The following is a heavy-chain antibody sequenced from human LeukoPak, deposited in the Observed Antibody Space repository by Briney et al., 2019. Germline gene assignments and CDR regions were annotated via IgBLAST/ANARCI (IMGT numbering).Heavy chain of an antibody. V-gene: IGHV1-2*02. D-gene: IGHD2-2*01. J-gene: IGHJ4*02. CDR1: GYTFTGYY. CDR2: INPNSGGT. CDR3: ARRGYCSSTSCYNEDNFDY. Sequence: PGASVKVSCKASGYTFTGYYMHWVRQAPGQGLEWMGWINPNSGGTNYAQKFQGRVNMTRDTSISTAYMELSRLRSDDTAVYYCARRGYCSSTSCYNEDNFDYWGQGTLVTVSS.